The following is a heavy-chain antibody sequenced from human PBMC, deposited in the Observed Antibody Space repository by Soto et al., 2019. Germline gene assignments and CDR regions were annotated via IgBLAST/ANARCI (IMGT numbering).Heavy chain of an antibody. D-gene: IGHD1-26*01. Sequence: QVQLVESGGGVVQPGRSLRLSCGASGFKFSTYGMHWVRQAPGKGLEWVAAISYDGNNKDYADSVKGRFTISRDNSTNTSYLQTNRRRAAATAAYYCVKGLVGYVCGVQAYCFGMDVWGQGTTVAVSS. CDR2: ISYDGNNK. CDR3: VKGLVGYVCGVQAYCFGMDV. J-gene: IGHJ6*02. CDR1: GFKFSTYG. V-gene: IGHV3-30*03.